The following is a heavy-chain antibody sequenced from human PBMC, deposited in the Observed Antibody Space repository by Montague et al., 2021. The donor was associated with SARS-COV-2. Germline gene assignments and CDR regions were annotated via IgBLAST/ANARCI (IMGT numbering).Heavy chain of an antibody. CDR2: IYQSGST. D-gene: IGHD3-10*01. Sequence: SETLSLTCTVSGGSISSSNWWGWVRQSQGKGLEWIGEIYQSGSTNYNPSLRSRVTISVDKSKNQFSLKPSSVTAADTAVYYCARERVGPTRVLNYFDHWGQGTLVTVSS. CDR1: GGSISSSNW. J-gene: IGHJ4*02. V-gene: IGHV4-4*02. CDR3: ARERVGPTRVLNYFDH.